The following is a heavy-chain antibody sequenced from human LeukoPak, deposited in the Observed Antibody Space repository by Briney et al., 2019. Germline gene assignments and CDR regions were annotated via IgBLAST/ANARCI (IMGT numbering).Heavy chain of an antibody. J-gene: IGHJ3*02. CDR1: GYTFTGYY. CDR2: INPNSGGT. CDR3: ARGFEYSSSSSDAFDI. V-gene: IGHV1-2*02. D-gene: IGHD6-6*01. Sequence: GASVKVSCKASGYTFTGYYMHRVRQAPGQGLEWMGWINPNSGGTNYAQKFQGRVTMTRDTSISTAYMELSRLRSDDTAVYYCARGFEYSSSSSDAFDIWGQGTMVTVSS.